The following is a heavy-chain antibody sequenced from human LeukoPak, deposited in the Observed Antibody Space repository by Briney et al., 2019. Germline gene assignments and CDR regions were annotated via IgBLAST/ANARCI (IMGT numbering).Heavy chain of an antibody. CDR3: ARGGQIRDY. Sequence: PGGSLRLSCAASGFTFSSYSMTWVRQAPGKGLEWVSYISSSSSTIYYADSVKGRFTISRDNAKDSLYLQMNSLRAEDTAVYYCARGGQIRDYWGQGTLVTVSS. V-gene: IGHV3-48*01. CDR1: GFTFSSYS. J-gene: IGHJ4*02. D-gene: IGHD3-10*01. CDR2: ISSSSSTI.